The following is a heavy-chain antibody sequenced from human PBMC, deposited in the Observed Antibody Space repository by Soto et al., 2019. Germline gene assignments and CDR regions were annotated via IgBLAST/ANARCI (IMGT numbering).Heavy chain of an antibody. V-gene: IGHV1-2*04. D-gene: IGHD3-16*01. CDR2: INSNFGAT. J-gene: IGHJ3*02. CDR3: AIIMTHSDSFDI. Sequence: ASVKVSCKASGGTFSSYTISWLLQAPGQGLEWVGSINSNFGATTYAQKFQDSVAMTRDTSASTAYMDLSRLTSDDTAVYYCAIIMTHSDSFDIWGQGTRVTVSS. CDR1: GGTFSSYT.